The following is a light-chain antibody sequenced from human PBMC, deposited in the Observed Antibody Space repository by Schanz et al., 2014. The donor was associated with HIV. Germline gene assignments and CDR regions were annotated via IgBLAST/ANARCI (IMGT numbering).Light chain of an antibody. CDR2: NTY. CDR1: SSNFRSNA. V-gene: IGLV1-44*01. J-gene: IGLJ3*02. Sequence: QSVLTQPPSASGTPGQRVTISCSGSSSNFRSNAVNWYQQLPGTAPKLVIYNTYHRPSRVPDRFSGSQSGASASLAISGLQSEDEADFYCATWDDSLNGWVFGGGTKLTVL. CDR3: ATWDDSLNGWV.